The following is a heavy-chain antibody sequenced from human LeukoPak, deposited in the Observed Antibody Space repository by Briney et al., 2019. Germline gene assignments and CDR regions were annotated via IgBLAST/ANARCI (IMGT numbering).Heavy chain of an antibody. Sequence: PSETLSLTCTVSGASISSYYWSWIRQPPGKGLEWIGYMSYSGNTNYNPSLKSRVTMSVDTSKNQFSLKLTSLTAADTAVYYCARVTGYMIEDYFDYWGQGTLVTVSS. D-gene: IGHD3-22*01. CDR3: ARVTGYMIEDYFDY. J-gene: IGHJ4*02. CDR1: GASISSYY. CDR2: MSYSGNT. V-gene: IGHV4-59*01.